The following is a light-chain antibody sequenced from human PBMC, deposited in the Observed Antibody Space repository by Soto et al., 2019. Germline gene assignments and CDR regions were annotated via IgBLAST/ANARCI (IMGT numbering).Light chain of an antibody. Sequence: DIQLTQSPSFLSASVGDRVTNSCRASQGISSYLAWYQQTPGKAPKLLIYASSILQSGVPSRFSGSGSGTEFTLTISSLQPEDFATYYCQQLNTFPVTFGQGTRLEIK. CDR3: QQLNTFPVT. CDR2: ASS. CDR1: QGISSY. J-gene: IGKJ5*01. V-gene: IGKV1-9*01.